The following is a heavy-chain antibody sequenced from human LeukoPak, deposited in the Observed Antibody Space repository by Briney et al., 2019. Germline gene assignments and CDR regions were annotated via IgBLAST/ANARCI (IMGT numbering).Heavy chain of an antibody. J-gene: IGHJ6*03. CDR2: IRRKANSFAT. CDR3: TRNWGYDFWSGYYVDWEGDYYYYMDV. CDR1: GVTLSGSA. V-gene: IGHV3-73*01. D-gene: IGHD3-3*01. Sequence: GGSLRLSCAAPGVTLSGSAIHWGRQASGERAGGVCRIRRKANSFATAYAASVKGRFTISRDDSKNTAYLQMNSLKTEDTAVYYCTRNWGYDFWSGYYVDWEGDYYYYMDVWGKGTTVTVSS.